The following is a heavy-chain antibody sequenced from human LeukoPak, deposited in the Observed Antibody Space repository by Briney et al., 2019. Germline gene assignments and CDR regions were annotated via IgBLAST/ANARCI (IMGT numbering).Heavy chain of an antibody. D-gene: IGHD1-26*01. J-gene: IGHJ5*02. Sequence: ASVKVSCKASGGTFNDYSISWVRQAPGQGLEWMGWINPNSGGTNYAQKFQGRVTMTRDTSISTAYMELSRLRSDDTAVYYCASGRWELPTGNWFDPWGQGTLVTVSS. CDR3: ASGRWELPTGNWFDP. V-gene: IGHV1-2*02. CDR2: INPNSGGT. CDR1: GGTFNDYS.